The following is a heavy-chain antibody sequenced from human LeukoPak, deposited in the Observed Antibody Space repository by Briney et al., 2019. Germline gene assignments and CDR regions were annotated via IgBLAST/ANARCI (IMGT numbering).Heavy chain of an antibody. J-gene: IGHJ3*02. Sequence: SQTLSLTCAISGDSVSSNSAAWNWIRQSPSRGLEWLGRTYYRSKWYNDYAVSVKSRITIKPDTSKNQFSLQLNSVTPEDTAVYYCARHPLTYSGSYSSGAFDIWGQGTMVTVSS. V-gene: IGHV6-1*01. CDR3: ARHPLTYSGSYSSGAFDI. CDR1: GDSVSSNSAA. D-gene: IGHD1-26*01. CDR2: TYYRSKWYN.